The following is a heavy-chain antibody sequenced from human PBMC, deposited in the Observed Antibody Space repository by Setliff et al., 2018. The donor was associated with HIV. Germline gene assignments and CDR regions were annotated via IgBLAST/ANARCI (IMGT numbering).Heavy chain of an antibody. V-gene: IGHV3-23*01. CDR2: ISAGGGST. Sequence: GESLKISCAASGFTFSSYAMSWVRQAPGKGLEWVSTISAGGGSTYYADSVKGRFTISRDNSENTLYLQMNSLRAEDTAVYYCAKGCGGDLPYYYYYMDVWGKGTTVTVSS. J-gene: IGHJ6*03. CDR1: GFTFSSYA. D-gene: IGHD2-21*02. CDR3: AKGCGGDLPYYYYYMDV.